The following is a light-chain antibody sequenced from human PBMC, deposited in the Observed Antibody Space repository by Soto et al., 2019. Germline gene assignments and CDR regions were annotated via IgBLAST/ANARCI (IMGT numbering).Light chain of an antibody. CDR3: QQYNDWPLT. V-gene: IGKV3-15*01. J-gene: IGKJ1*01. Sequence: EIVMTQSPATLSVSPGERASLSCRASQSVSSNLAWYQQKPGQAPRHLIHGAFTMATGIPARFSGTGSGTEFTLTISSLQSEDFALYYCQQYNDWPLTFGQGTKVDIK. CDR1: QSVSSN. CDR2: GAF.